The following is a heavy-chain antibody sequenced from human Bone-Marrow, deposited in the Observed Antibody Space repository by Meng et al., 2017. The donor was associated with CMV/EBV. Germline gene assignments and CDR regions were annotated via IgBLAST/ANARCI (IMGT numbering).Heavy chain of an antibody. J-gene: IGHJ3*02. V-gene: IGHV1-46*01. CDR2: INPSGGTT. CDR1: GYTLSRYF. Sequence: ASGKVSCKASGYTLSRYFIHWVRQAPGQGLEWMGIINPSGGTTNYAQNFQGRVTVTRDTSTSTVYMELSSLRSEDTAVYYCARGDYKYAFDIWGQGTMVTVSS. D-gene: IGHD4/OR15-4a*01. CDR3: ARGDYKYAFDI.